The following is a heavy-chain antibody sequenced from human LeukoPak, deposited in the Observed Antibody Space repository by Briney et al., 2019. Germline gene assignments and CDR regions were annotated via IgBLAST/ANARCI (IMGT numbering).Heavy chain of an antibody. J-gene: IGHJ4*02. D-gene: IGHD6-13*01. V-gene: IGHV3-7*01. CDR2: IKQDGSEK. CDR1: GFTFSSYW. CDR3: ARDGGIAAAGTFFDY. Sequence: GGSLRLPCAASGFTFSSYWMSWVRQAPGKGLEWVANIKQDGSEKYYVDSVKGRFTISRDNAKNSLYLQMNSLRAEDTAVYYCARDGGIAAAGTFFDYWGQGTLVTVSS.